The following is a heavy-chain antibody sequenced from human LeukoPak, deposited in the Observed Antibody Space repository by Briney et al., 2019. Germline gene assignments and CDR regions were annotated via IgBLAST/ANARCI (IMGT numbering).Heavy chain of an antibody. D-gene: IGHD3-16*01. J-gene: IGHJ6*02. CDR3: ARSDGAGGGYYYYVLDV. CDR1: GFTFDDYA. Sequence: GGSLRLSCAASGFTFDDYAMHWVRQAPGKGLEWVSGISWNSGSIGYADSVKGRFTISRDNAKNSLYLQMNSLRAEDTAVYYCARSDGAGGGYYYYVLDVWGQGTTLSVS. V-gene: IGHV3-9*01. CDR2: ISWNSGSI.